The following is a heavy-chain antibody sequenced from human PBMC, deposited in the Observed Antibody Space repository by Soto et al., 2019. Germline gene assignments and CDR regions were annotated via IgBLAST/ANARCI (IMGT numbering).Heavy chain of an antibody. J-gene: IGHJ4*02. CDR2: ISSSGSTI. V-gene: IGHV3-48*03. Sequence: VQLVESGGGLVQPGGSLRLSCAASGFTFSSYEMNWVRQAPGKGLEWVSYISSSGSTIYYADSVKGRFTISRDNAKNSLYLQMNSLRAEDTAVYYCASATYYYDSSEDYWGQGTLVTVSS. CDR3: ASATYYYDSSEDY. CDR1: GFTFSSYE. D-gene: IGHD3-22*01.